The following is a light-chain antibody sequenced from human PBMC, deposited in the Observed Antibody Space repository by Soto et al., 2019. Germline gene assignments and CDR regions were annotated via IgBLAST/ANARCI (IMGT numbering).Light chain of an antibody. CDR2: DAS. CDR1: QDISNY. V-gene: IGKV1-33*01. J-gene: IGKJ4*01. Sequence: DIQMTQSPSSLSASVGDRVTITCQASQDISNYLNWYQQKPGKAPKLLIYDASNLETGVPSRFXGSGSGTDFPFTISSLQPEDIATYYCQQYDNLPPLTFGGGTKVEIK. CDR3: QQYDNLPPLT.